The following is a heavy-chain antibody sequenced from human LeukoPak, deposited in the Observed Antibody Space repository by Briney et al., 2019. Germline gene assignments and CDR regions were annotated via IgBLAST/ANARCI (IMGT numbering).Heavy chain of an antibody. Sequence: ASVKVSCKASGYTFTGYYMHWVRQAPGQGLEWMGRINPNGGGTNYAQKFQGRVTMTRDTSISTAYMELSRLRSDDTAVYYCARNGEQWLAFDYWGQGTLVTVSS. CDR3: ARNGEQWLAFDY. D-gene: IGHD6-19*01. J-gene: IGHJ4*02. CDR2: INPNGGGT. CDR1: GYTFTGYY. V-gene: IGHV1-2*06.